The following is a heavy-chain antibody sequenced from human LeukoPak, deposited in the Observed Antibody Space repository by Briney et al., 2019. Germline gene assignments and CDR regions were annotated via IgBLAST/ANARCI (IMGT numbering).Heavy chain of an antibody. CDR1: GFTFSGSA. J-gene: IGHJ6*03. CDR3: ARGAGTTVYYMDV. Sequence: GRSLRLSCAASGFTFSGSAMHWVRQAPGKGLEWVAVISSDGSNKYYADSVKGQFTISRDNSNNTLYLQMNSLRPEDTAVYYCARGAGTTVYYMDVWGKGTTVTVYS. V-gene: IGHV3-30*01. D-gene: IGHD1-7*01. CDR2: ISSDGSNK.